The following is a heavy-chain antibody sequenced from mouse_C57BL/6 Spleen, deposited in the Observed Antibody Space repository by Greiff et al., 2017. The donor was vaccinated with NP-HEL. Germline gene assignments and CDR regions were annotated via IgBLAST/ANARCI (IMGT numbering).Heavy chain of an antibody. J-gene: IGHJ2*01. CDR2: IYPSDSET. D-gene: IGHD1-1*01. CDR3: ARYTTVQDY. CDR1: GYTFTSYR. V-gene: IGHV1-61*01. Sequence: QVQLQQPGAELVRPGSSVKLSCKASGYTFTSYRMDWVKQRPGQGLEWIGNIYPSDSETHYNQKFKDKATLTVDKSSSTAYMQLSSLTSEDSAVYYCARYTTVQDYWGQGTTLTVSS.